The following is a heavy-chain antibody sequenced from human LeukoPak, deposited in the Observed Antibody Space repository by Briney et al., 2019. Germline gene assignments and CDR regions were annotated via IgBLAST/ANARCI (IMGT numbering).Heavy chain of an antibody. CDR1: GGPFRGYH. CDR3: ASGATGGVVAAFDY. Sequence: PSEPLSLTCAVYGGPFRGYHWSWIRQPPGKGREGIGEINHSGSTNYNPSPKSPVSISVNTSKSQFSLKLSSVTAADTAVYYCASGATGGVVAAFDYWGKGTLVTVSS. V-gene: IGHV4-34*01. CDR2: INHSGST. D-gene: IGHD2-15*01. J-gene: IGHJ4*02.